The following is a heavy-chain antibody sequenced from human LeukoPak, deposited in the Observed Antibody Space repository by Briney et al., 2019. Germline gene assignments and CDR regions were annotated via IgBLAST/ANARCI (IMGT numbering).Heavy chain of an antibody. D-gene: IGHD2-2*01. Sequence: SQTLSLTCTVSGGSIISGNYYWSWIRQHPGKGLEWIGYIYYNGYTYYNPSLKSLVTFSVDTSKSHFSLKLSSVTAADTADYYCARGLGYCTSTSCYSSYYYYMDVWGKGTTVTVSS. V-gene: IGHV4-31*01. CDR3: ARGLGYCTSTSCYSSYYYYMDV. CDR1: GGSIISGNYY. CDR2: IYYNGYT. J-gene: IGHJ6*03.